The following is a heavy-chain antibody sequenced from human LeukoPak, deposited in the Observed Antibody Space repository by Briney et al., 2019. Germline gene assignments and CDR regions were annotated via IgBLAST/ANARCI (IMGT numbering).Heavy chain of an antibody. J-gene: IGHJ3*02. V-gene: IGHV4-30-4*01. D-gene: IGHD2-15*01. Sequence: SETLSLTCTVSGASIRSGDYYWSWIRQPPGKGLEWIGYIYDSGSTYYNPSLKSRITISVDTSENRFSLKLSSVTATDTAVYCCTRDCSGGSCYGAFDIWGQGTMVTVSS. CDR2: IYDSGST. CDR3: TRDCSGGSCYGAFDI. CDR1: GASIRSGDYY.